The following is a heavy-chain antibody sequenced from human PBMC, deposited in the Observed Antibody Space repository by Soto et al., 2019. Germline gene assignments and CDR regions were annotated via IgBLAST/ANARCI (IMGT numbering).Heavy chain of an antibody. CDR1: GFILSNYA. J-gene: IGHJ4*02. CDR3: SKGRLSFDF. CDR2: VSANADGT. V-gene: IGHV3-23*01. Sequence: GGSLRLSCAASGFILSNYAMNWVRQAPGKGLEWVSFVSANADGTFYADSVKGRFSISRDNSKNTLYLQMNNLRAEDTAIYYCSKGRLSFDFWGQGTLVTVSS.